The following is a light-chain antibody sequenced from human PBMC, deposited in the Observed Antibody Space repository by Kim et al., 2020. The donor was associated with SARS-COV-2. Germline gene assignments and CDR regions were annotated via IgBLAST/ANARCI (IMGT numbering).Light chain of an antibody. V-gene: IGKV3-20*01. CDR3: QQYVDSPYS. J-gene: IGKJ2*01. CDR1: QTVTANY. Sequence: ENVLTQSPGTLSLSPGERAILSCRASQTVTANYLAWYQQKPGQAPRLLIYAASSRATGIPDRFSGSGSGADFTLTISRLEPEDFAVYYCQQYVDSPYSFGQGTKLEI. CDR2: AAS.